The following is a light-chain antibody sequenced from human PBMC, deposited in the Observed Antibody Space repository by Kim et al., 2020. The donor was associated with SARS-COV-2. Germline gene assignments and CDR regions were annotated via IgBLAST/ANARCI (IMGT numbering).Light chain of an antibody. CDR2: EVT. CDR3: YSFTTSDTWV. Sequence: LTQPASVSGSPGQSITISCTGTNSDVGNYNLVSWYQQHPGKAPKLMIYEVTKRPSGVSNRFSASKSGNTASLTISGLQAEDEADYYCYSFTTSDTWVFGGGTQLTVL. V-gene: IGLV2-23*02. J-gene: IGLJ3*02. CDR1: NSDVGNYNL.